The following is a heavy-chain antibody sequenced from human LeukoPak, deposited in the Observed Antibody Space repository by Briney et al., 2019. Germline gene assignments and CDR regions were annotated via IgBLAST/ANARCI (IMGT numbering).Heavy chain of an antibody. CDR3: ALVYLYGLHI. J-gene: IGHJ3*02. CDR1: GGSISSYS. D-gene: IGHD1-14*01. Sequence: SETLSLTCTVSGGSISSYSWRWIRQPPGKGLEWIGYIYYSGRTNYNPSLKSRVTLSVDTSKNQFSLKPSSVTAADTAVYYCALVYLYGLHIWGQGTMVTVSS. CDR2: IYYSGRT. V-gene: IGHV4-59*08.